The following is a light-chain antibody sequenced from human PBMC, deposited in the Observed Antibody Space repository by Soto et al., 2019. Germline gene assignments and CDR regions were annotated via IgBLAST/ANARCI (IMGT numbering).Light chain of an antibody. CDR1: QAINTY. J-gene: IGKJ5*01. Sequence: DIQMTQSPSFLSASVGDRVTISCRASQAINTYLYWYQQKPGKAPKLLIYGTSDLQNGVPSRFSGGGSGTDFTLTISSLQPEDFATYYCQQSYSTLLITFGQGTRLEV. CDR2: GTS. CDR3: QQSYSTLLIT. V-gene: IGKV1-39*01.